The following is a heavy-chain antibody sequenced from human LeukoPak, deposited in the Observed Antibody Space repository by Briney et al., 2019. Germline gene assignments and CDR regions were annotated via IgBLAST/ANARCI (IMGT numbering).Heavy chain of an antibody. CDR3: ARETYSSEGDMAFDS. CDR2: IYHSGST. J-gene: IGHJ3*02. D-gene: IGHD6-19*01. Sequence: SETLSLTCAVSGGSISSGGYSWSWLRQPPGKGLEWIGYIYHSGSTYYNPSLKSRVTISVDRSKNQFSLKLSSVTAADTAVYYCARETYSSEGDMAFDSWGQGTMVTVAS. V-gene: IGHV4-30-2*01. CDR1: GGSISSGGYS.